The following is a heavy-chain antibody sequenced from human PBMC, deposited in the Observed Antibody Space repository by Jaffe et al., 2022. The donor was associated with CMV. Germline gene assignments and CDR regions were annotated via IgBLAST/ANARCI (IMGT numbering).Heavy chain of an antibody. CDR2: IYYSGST. CDR1: GGSISSYY. D-gene: IGHD6-19*01. V-gene: IGHV4-59*01. J-gene: IGHJ3*02. CDR3: ARGGIAVAGANDAFDI. Sequence: QVQLQESGPGLVKPSETLSLTCTVSGGSISSYYWSWIRQPPGKGLEWIGYIYYSGSTNYNPSLKSRVTISVDTSKNQFSLKLSSVTAADTAVYYCARGGIAVAGANDAFDIWGQGTMVTVSS.